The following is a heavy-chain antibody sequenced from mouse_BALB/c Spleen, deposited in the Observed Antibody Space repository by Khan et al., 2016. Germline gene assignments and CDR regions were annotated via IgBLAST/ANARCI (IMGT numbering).Heavy chain of an antibody. Sequence: QIQLVQSGPELKKPGETVKISCKASGYTFTNYGMNWVKQAPGKGLKWMGWINTNTGEPTYAEEFKGRFAFSLETSASIAYLQINTLKNEVQATYFCAESTRGFAYWGQGTLVTVSA. V-gene: IGHV9-3*02. CDR3: AESTRGFAY. CDR1: GYTFTNYG. J-gene: IGHJ3*01. CDR2: INTNTGEP. D-gene: IGHD2-1*01.